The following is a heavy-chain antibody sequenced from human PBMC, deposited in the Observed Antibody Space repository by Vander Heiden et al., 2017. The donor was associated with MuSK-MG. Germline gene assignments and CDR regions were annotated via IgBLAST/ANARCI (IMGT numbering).Heavy chain of an antibody. V-gene: IGHV3-48*01. CDR3: ARAMSFSGHFGPLCDY. D-gene: IGHD3-3*01. CDR2: ISSSSSAI. Sequence: MNWVRQAPGKGLEWLSYISSSSSAIYYADSVKGRFTISRDDAKNSLYLQMNSLRAEDTAVYFCARAMSFSGHFGPLCDYWGQGTLVTVSS. J-gene: IGHJ4*02.